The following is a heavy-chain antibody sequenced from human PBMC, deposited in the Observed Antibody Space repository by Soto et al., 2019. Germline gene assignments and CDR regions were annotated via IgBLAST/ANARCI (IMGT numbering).Heavy chain of an antibody. CDR1: GGSISSGGYY. D-gene: IGHD3-22*01. CDR2: IYYSGST. J-gene: IGHJ5*02. Sequence: QVQLQESGPGLVKPSQTLSLTCTVSGGSISSGGYYWSWIRQHPGKGLEWIGYIYYSGSTYYNPSLKSRVTLSGDTSKNPFALKLSSVTAADTGVYYCARVKKYWDSSGNWFDPWGQGTLVTVSS. V-gene: IGHV4-31*03. CDR3: ARVKKYWDSSGNWFDP.